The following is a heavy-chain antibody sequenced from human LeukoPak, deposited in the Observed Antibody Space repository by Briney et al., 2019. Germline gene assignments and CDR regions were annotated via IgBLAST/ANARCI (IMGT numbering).Heavy chain of an antibody. D-gene: IGHD5-12*01. V-gene: IGHV3-23*01. Sequence: GGSLRLSCAASGFTFSSYAMSWVRQAPGKGLEWVSAISDSGGSTYYADSVKGRFTISRDNSKNTLYLQMNSLRAEDTAVYYCARGGGYRPYDYWGQGTLVTVSS. CDR3: ARGGGYRPYDY. CDR2: ISDSGGST. J-gene: IGHJ4*02. CDR1: GFTFSSYA.